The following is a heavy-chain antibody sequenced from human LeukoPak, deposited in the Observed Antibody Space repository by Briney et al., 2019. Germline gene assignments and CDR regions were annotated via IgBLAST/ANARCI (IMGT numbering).Heavy chain of an antibody. CDR2: IYHSGST. V-gene: IGHV4-38-2*02. J-gene: IGHJ6*03. D-gene: IGHD5-12*01. Sequence: SETLSLTCTVSGYSISSGYYWGWIRQPPGKGLEWIGSIYHSGSTYYNPSLKSRVTISVDTSKNQFSLKLSSVTAADTAVYYCARLTPIPDIVATIDQYYYYYYYMDVWGKGTTVTISS. CDR1: GYSISSGYY. CDR3: ARLTPIPDIVATIDQYYYYYYYMDV.